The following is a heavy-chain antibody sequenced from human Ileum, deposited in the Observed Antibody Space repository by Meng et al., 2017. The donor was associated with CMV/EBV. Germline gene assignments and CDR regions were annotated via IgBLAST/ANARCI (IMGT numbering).Heavy chain of an antibody. CDR1: GYTLTDHK. Sequence: CQASGYTLTDHKLHWVRQAPGQGLEWMAIMHLPTDTTPTAQKFWGRVVMTRDTSTDTVYMELSSLTSEDTAIYYCARDLAGGWSLDYWGQGSLVTVSS. D-gene: IGHD6-19*01. V-gene: IGHV1-46*01. CDR2: MHLPTDTT. J-gene: IGHJ4*02. CDR3: ARDLAGGWSLDY.